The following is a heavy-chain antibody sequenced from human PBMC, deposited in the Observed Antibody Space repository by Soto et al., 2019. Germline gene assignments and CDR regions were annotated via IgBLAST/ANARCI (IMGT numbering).Heavy chain of an antibody. CDR2: IIPIFGTA. J-gene: IGHJ4*02. D-gene: IGHD3-22*01. CDR1: GGTFSSYA. V-gene: IGHV1-69*06. CDR3: ALYDSSGYYPLYFDY. Sequence: ASVKVSCKASGGTFSSYAISWVRQAPGQGLEWMGGIIPIFGTANYAQKFQGRVTITADKSTSTAYMELSSLRSEDTAVYYCALYDSSGYYPLYFDYWCEGTLVTVSS.